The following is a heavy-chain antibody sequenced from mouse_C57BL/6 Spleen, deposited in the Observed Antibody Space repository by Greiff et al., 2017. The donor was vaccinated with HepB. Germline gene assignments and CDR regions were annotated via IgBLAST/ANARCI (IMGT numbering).Heavy chain of an antibody. V-gene: IGHV5-16*01. Sequence: EVKLMESEGGLVQPGSSMKLSCTASGFTFSDYYMAWVRQVPEKGLEWVANINYDGSSTYYLDSLKSRFIISRDNAKNIIYLQMSILKSEDTATYDCARGSGIAMDYWGQGTSVTVSS. CDR2: INYDGSST. J-gene: IGHJ4*01. CDR3: ARGSGIAMDY. D-gene: IGHD3-2*02. CDR1: GFTFSDYY.